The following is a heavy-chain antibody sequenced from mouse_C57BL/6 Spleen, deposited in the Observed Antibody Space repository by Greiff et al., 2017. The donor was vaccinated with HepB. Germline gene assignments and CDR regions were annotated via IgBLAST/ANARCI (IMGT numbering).Heavy chain of an antibody. J-gene: IGHJ1*03. CDR1: GYTFTSYW. V-gene: IGHV1-52*01. CDR3: ARGTTVVGFDV. Sequence: QVQLQQPGAELVRPGSSVKLSCKASGYTFTSYWMHWVKQRPIQGLEWIGNIDPSDSETHYNQKFKDKATLTVDKSSSTAYMQLSSLTSEDSAVYYCARGTTVVGFDVWGTGTTVTVSS. D-gene: IGHD1-1*01. CDR2: IDPSDSET.